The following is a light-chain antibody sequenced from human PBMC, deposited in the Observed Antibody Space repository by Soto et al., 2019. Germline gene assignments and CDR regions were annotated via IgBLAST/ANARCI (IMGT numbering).Light chain of an antibody. J-gene: IGKJ4*01. V-gene: IGKV3D-15*01. CDR2: GAS. Sequence: GRTQSHVTLSVSPGERATLSCRASQSVSNNLAWYQQKPGQAPRLLIYGASTRATGIPARFSGGESGTEFTLTISSLQSEDFAVYYCQQYNNWPLPFGGG. CDR1: QSVSNN. CDR3: QQYNNWPLP.